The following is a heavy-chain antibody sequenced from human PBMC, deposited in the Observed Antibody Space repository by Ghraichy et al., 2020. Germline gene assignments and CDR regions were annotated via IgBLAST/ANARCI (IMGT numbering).Heavy chain of an antibody. Sequence: SGPTLVKPTETLTLTCTVSGFSLSNARMGVSWIRQPPGKALEWLAHIFSNDEKSYSTSLKSRLTISKDTSKSQVVLTMTNMDPVDTATYYCARIVVVPAEYYYYYGMDVWGQGTTVTVSS. CDR1: GFSLSNARMG. CDR3: ARIVVVPAEYYYYYGMDV. D-gene: IGHD2-2*01. J-gene: IGHJ6*02. V-gene: IGHV2-26*01. CDR2: IFSNDEK.